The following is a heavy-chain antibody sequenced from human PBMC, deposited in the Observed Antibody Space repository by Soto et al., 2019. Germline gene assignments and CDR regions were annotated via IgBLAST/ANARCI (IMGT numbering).Heavy chain of an antibody. CDR2: INPNSGGT. V-gene: IGHV1-2*04. CDR1: GYTFTGYY. D-gene: IGHD5-18*01. Sequence: GASVKVSCKASGYTFTGYYMHWVRQAPGEGLEWMGWINPNSGGTNYAQKFQGWVTMTRDTSISTAYMELGRLRSDDTAVYYCAKGSTTMVPGDYYYYMDLCGKGTTVTVSS. CDR3: AKGSTTMVPGDYYYYMDL. J-gene: IGHJ6*03.